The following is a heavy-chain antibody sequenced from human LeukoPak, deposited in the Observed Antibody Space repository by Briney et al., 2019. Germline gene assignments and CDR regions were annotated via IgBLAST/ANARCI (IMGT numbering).Heavy chain of an antibody. CDR3: ARQTVVAATLDY. D-gene: IGHD2-15*01. V-gene: IGHV4-39*01. J-gene: IGHJ4*02. Sequence: SETLSLTCTVSGGSISSSSYYWGWIRQPPGKGLGWIGIFYYSGSTYYNPSLKSRVTISVDTSKNQFSLKLSSVTAADTAVYYCARQTVVAATLDYWGQGTLVTVSS. CDR2: FYYSGST. CDR1: GGSISSSSYY.